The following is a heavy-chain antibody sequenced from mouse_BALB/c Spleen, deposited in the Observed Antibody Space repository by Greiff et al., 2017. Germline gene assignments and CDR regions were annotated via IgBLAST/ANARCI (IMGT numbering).Heavy chain of an antibody. D-gene: IGHD4-1*01. CDR2: ISTYYGNT. J-gene: IGHJ4*01. Sequence: ESGPELVRPGVSVKISCKGSSYTFTDYAMHWVKQSHAKSLEWIGVISTYYGNTNYNQKFKGKATMTVDKSSSTAYMELARLTSEDSAVYYCARGSGRYYAMDYWGQGTSVTVSS. V-gene: IGHV1-67*01. CDR3: ARGSGRYYAMDY. CDR1: SYTFTDYA.